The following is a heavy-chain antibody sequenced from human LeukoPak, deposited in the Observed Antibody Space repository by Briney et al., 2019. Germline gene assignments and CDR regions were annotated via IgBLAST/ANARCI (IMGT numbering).Heavy chain of an antibody. J-gene: IGHJ4*02. CDR1: GFTFSSYA. D-gene: IGHD2-2*01. CDR3: ARGPQHCSSTSCYHRNFDY. Sequence: GGSLRLSCAASGFTFSSYAMSWVRQAPGKGLEWVSAISTSGVTYYADSVRGRFTISRDNSKNTLYLQMNSLRAEDTAVYYCARGPQHCSSTSCYHRNFDYWGQGTLVTVSS. V-gene: IGHV3-23*01. CDR2: ISTSGVT.